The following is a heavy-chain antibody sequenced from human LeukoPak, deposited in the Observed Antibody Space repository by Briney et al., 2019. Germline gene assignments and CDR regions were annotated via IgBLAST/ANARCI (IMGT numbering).Heavy chain of an antibody. J-gene: IGHJ4*02. CDR1: GGSISSYY. D-gene: IGHD6-13*01. CDR3: ARDSPAAAATREYFDY. V-gene: IGHV4-4*07. CDR2: IYTSGST. Sequence: PSETLSLTCTVSGGSISSYYWSWIRQPAGKGLEWIGRIYTSGSTDYNPSLKSRVTMSVDTSKNQFSLKLSSVTAADTAVYYCARDSPAAAATREYFDYWGQGTLVTVSS.